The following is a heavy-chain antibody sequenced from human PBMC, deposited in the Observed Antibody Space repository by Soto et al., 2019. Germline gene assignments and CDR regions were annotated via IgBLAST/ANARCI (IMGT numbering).Heavy chain of an antibody. CDR1: GGSFSGYI. D-gene: IGHD1-26*01. Sequence: QVRLQQWGAGLLKPSETLSLTCAVSGGSFSGYIWTWIRQTPGKGLQWNGQINHSGSSIYNPSLKNRVTISTMSNNKVSLELSSVTAADTAVYYCTRGLFSGSSYSGSWYYFDSWGQGTMVTVSS. CDR3: TRGLFSGSSYSGSWYYFDS. V-gene: IGHV4-34*01. CDR2: INHSGSS. J-gene: IGHJ4*02.